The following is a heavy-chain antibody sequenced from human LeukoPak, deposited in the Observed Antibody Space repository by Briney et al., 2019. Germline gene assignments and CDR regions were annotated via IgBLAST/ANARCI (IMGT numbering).Heavy chain of an antibody. CDR3: TRDFVLLWFGELVTAPDY. CDR1: GFTFGDNA. J-gene: IGHJ4*02. V-gene: IGHV3-49*04. Sequence: GRSLTLSCTASGFTFGDNAMSWVRHAPGKGLGWVGFTRSKAYGGTTEYSASGKRRFTIPTYESKRFACLQMNSMTTENTAVYYCTRDFVLLWFGELVTAPDYWGQGTLVTVSA. D-gene: IGHD3-10*01. CDR2: TRSKAYGGTT.